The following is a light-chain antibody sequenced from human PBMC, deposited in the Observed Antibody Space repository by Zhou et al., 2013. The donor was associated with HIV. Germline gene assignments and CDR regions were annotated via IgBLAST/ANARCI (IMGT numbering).Light chain of an antibody. V-gene: IGKV1-8*01. J-gene: IGKJ1*01. CDR3: QQLNSYPLT. Sequence: AIRMTQSPSSFSASTGDRVTITCRASQGISSYLAWYQQRPGEAPKVLIYSASTLQSGVPSRFSGSGSGTEFILTITSLQPEDFATYFCQQLNSYPLTFGQGTKVEI. CDR2: SAS. CDR1: QGISSY.